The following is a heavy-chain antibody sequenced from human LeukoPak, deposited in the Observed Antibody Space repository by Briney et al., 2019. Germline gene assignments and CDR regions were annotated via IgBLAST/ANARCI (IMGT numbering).Heavy chain of an antibody. J-gene: IGHJ5*02. V-gene: IGHV1-69*06. CDR1: GGTFSSYA. D-gene: IGHD2-15*01. CDR3: VRGYCSGGSCNEWFDP. Sequence: SVKVSCKASGGTFSSYAISWVRQAPGQGLEWMEGIIPIFGTANYAQKFQGRVTITADKSTSTAYMELSNLRAEDTAVYYCVRGYCSGGSCNEWFDPWGQGTLVTVSS. CDR2: IIPIFGTA.